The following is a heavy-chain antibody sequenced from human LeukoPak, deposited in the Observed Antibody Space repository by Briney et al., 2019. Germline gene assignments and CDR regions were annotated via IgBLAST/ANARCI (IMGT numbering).Heavy chain of an antibody. J-gene: IGHJ4*02. CDR2: ISYDGSNK. CDR3: ARGCSTSCYTVVY. CDR1: GFTLSSYA. V-gene: IGHV3-30*01. D-gene: IGHD2-2*02. Sequence: PGGSLRLSCAASGFTLSSYAMHWVRQAPGKGLEWVAVISYDGSNKYYADSVKGRFTISRDNSKNTLYLQMNSLRAEDTAVYYCARGCSTSCYTVVYWGQGTLVTVSS.